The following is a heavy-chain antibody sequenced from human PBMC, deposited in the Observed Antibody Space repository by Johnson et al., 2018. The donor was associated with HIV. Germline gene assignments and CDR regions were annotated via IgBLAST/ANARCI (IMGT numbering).Heavy chain of an antibody. CDR3: ARELRGGHTDAFDI. CDR1: GFNFRNYG. V-gene: IGHV3-30*03. Sequence: QVQLVESGGGVVQPGRSLRLSCAASGFNFRNYGMHWVRQAPGKGLEWVAVISYDGSNKYYADSVKGRFTISRDNAKNSLYLQMNSLRAEDTAVYYCARELRGGHTDAFDIWGQGTMVTVSS. J-gene: IGHJ3*02. CDR2: ISYDGSNK. D-gene: IGHD5-18*01.